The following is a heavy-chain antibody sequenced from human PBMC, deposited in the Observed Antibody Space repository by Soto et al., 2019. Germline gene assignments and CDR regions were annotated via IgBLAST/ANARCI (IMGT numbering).Heavy chain of an antibody. CDR2: IYFTGAT. CDR1: GGSISSGNSY. J-gene: IGHJ4*02. CDR3: ATIPRRGYSYGIDY. Sequence: QVQLQASGPGLVTPSQTLSLTCNVSGGSISSGNSYWTWIRQHQGEGLEWIGHIYFTGATYSNPSLRSRLSMSVDPSKNQFSLKLTSVTAADTATYYCATIPRRGYSYGIDYWGQGTLVTVSS. V-gene: IGHV4-31*03. D-gene: IGHD3-22*01.